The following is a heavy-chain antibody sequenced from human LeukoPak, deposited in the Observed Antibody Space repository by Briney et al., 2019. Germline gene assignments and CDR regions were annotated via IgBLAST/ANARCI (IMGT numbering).Heavy chain of an antibody. V-gene: IGHV4-34*01. D-gene: IGHD3-3*01. Sequence: PSETLSLTCAVYGGPFSGYYWTWIRQPPGRGLEWIGEINHSGSTNYNPSLKSRVTISGDMSKNQFSLNLTSVTAADTAVYYCARATRNYDFWSAEGRSWFDPWGQGSLVTVSS. J-gene: IGHJ5*02. CDR1: GGPFSGYY. CDR3: ARATRNYDFWSAEGRSWFDP. CDR2: INHSGST.